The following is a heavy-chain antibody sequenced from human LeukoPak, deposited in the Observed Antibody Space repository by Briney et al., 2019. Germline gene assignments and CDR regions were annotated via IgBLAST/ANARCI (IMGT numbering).Heavy chain of an antibody. CDR1: GGSISSSSYY. Sequence: SETLSLTCTVSGGSISSSSYYWGWIRQPPGKGLEWIGSIYYSGSTYYNPSLKSRVTISVDTSKNQFSLKLSSVTAADTAVYYCARDHGGLVLIVYASNWFDPWGQGTLVTVSS. V-gene: IGHV4-39*07. D-gene: IGHD2-8*01. CDR2: IYYSGST. CDR3: ARDHGGLVLIVYASNWFDP. J-gene: IGHJ5*02.